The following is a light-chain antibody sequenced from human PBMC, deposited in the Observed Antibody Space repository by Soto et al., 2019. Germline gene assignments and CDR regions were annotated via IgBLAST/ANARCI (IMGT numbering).Light chain of an antibody. J-gene: IGKJ1*01. V-gene: IGKV1-39*01. CDR3: QQTASAPQWT. CDR1: QRIGTY. CDR2: GAS. Sequence: DIQMPQSPTSLSASVGDRVTISCRASQRIGTYLAWYQQKPGKAPRLLISGASSVQSGVPPRFSGSGSATDSIFTISSLRLEDIATYYCQQTASAPQWTFGQGTKVEIK.